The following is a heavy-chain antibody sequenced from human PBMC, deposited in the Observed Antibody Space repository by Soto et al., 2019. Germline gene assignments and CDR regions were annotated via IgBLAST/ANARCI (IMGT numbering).Heavy chain of an antibody. J-gene: IGHJ4*02. V-gene: IGHV2-5*01. D-gene: IGHD4-17*01. CDR3: ARGYTYDFDY. CDR2: IFWNDDK. CDR1: GFSFTTSGVN. Sequence: ESGPTLVKPTQTLTLTCTFSGFSFTTSGVNVGWIRQPPGKALEWLPLIFWNDDKRYSPSLKSRLTITKDTSKNQVVLTMTNMDPVDTATYYCARGYTYDFDYWGQGTLVTVSS.